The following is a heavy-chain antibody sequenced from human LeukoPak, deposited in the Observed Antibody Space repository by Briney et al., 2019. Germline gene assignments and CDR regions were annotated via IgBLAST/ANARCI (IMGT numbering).Heavy chain of an antibody. CDR1: GFTFSSYS. J-gene: IGHJ6*02. V-gene: IGHV3-23*01. CDR3: AKGVRVGGGGMDV. CDR2: ISSSGDSA. Sequence: GGSLRLSCAASGFTFSSYSMNWVRQAPGKGLEWVSLISSSGDSAYYADSVRGRFTISRDKSKNTVSLQMNSLRGEDTAVYYCAKGVRVGGGGMDVWGQGTPVTVSS. D-gene: IGHD1-26*01.